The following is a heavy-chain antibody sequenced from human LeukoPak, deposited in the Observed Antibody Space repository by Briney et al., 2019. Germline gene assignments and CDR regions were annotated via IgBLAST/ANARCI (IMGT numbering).Heavy chain of an antibody. CDR3: ARVVVVVAPHFDY. CDR2: INHSGST. D-gene: IGHD2-15*01. V-gene: IGHV4-34*01. CDR1: GGSFSGYY. J-gene: IGHJ4*02. Sequence: SETLSLTCAVYGGSFSGYYWSWIRQPPGKGLEWIGEINHSGSTNYNPSLKSRVTISVDTSKNQFSLKLSSVTAADTAVYYCARVVVVVAPHFDYWGQGTLVTVSP.